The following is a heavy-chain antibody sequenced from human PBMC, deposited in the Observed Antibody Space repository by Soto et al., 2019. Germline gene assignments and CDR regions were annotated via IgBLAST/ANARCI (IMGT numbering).Heavy chain of an antibody. J-gene: IGHJ6*02. CDR1: GFTFNRHA. CDR3: AKGTLDSLGWRYGMDV. D-gene: IGHD7-27*01. V-gene: IGHV3-23*01. Sequence: GGSLRLSCAASGFTFNRHAMSWVRQAPGKGLEWVSAISGSGGSTYYADSVKGRFTISRDNSENTLYLQMNSLRAEDTAVYYCAKGTLDSLGWRYGMDVWGQGTTVTVSS. CDR2: ISGSGGST.